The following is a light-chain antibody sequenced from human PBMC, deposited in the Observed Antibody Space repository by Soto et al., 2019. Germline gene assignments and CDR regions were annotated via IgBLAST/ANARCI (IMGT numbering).Light chain of an antibody. CDR2: DAS. Sequence: DIQMTQSPSTLSASLGDRVTITCRACQSISSWLAWYQQKSGKAPKLLIYDASSLESGVPSRFSGSGSGTEFTLTITSLQPDDFATYYCQHYNSYSEAFGQGTKVDI. V-gene: IGKV1-5*01. CDR3: QHYNSYSEA. CDR1: QSISSW. J-gene: IGKJ1*01.